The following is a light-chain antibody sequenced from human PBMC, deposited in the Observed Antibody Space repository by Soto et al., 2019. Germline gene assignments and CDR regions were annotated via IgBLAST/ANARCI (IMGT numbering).Light chain of an antibody. CDR2: DAS. V-gene: IGKV3-11*01. CDR3: QQCSNWPSR. Sequence: SPNTLSLSPGEIATLSCRASQSVSSYLAWYQQKPGQAPRLLIYDASNRATGIPARFSGSGSGTDFTLTIISLEPEDFAVYYCQQCSNWPSRFGQGTKVDIK. J-gene: IGKJ1*01. CDR1: QSVSSY.